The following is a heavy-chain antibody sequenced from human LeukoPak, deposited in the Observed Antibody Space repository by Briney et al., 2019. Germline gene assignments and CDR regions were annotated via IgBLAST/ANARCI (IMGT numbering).Heavy chain of an antibody. CDR1: GGSISSYF. Sequence: PSETLSLTCTVSGGSISSYFWSWLRQPPGQGLEWIGYVYYSGSTNYNPSLKSRVTISVDTSKKQFSLKLSSATAADTAVYYCARVLDLSKRGLDAFDIWGQGTMVTVSS. D-gene: IGHD3-16*01. V-gene: IGHV4-59*01. CDR2: VYYSGST. CDR3: ARVLDLSKRGLDAFDI. J-gene: IGHJ3*02.